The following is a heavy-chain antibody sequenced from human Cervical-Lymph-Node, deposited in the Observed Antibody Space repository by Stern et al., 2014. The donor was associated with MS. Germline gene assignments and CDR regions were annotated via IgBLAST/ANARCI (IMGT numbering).Heavy chain of an antibody. CDR2: TFPAYSDS. V-gene: IGHV5-51*01. CDR1: GYKFGDYW. J-gene: IGHJ6*02. CDR3: ARHQPAATFAMDV. Sequence: VQLVESGAEVKKPGESLKISCKGSGYKFGDYWIGWVRQKPGKVLEWLGTTFPAYSDSRYSPSFEGQVTISADESISTAFLQSSSLKASDTGIYYCARHQPAATFAMDVWGQGTTVIVSS. D-gene: IGHD2-2*01.